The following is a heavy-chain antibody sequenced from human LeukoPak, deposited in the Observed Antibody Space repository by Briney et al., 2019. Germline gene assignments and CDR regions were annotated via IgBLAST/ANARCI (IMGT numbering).Heavy chain of an antibody. CDR1: GFTFSSYG. J-gene: IGHJ4*02. Sequence: GGSLRLSCAASGFTFSSYGMHGVRQAPGKGLEGVAVISYDGSNKYYADSVKGRFTISRDNSKNTLYLQMNSLRAEDTAVYYCAKGGDSSSWSFDYWGQGTLVTVSS. D-gene: IGHD6-13*01. CDR2: ISYDGSNK. CDR3: AKGGDSSSWSFDY. V-gene: IGHV3-30*18.